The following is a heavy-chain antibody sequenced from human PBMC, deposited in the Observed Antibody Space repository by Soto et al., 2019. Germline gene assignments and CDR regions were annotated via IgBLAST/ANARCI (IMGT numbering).Heavy chain of an antibody. J-gene: IGHJ4*02. CDR2: ISHDGSKN. CDR1: GLTFSNYG. D-gene: IGHD3-9*01. V-gene: IGHV3-30*18. CDR3: AKTWHYDILTGYDY. Sequence: GGSLRLSCAASGLTFSNYGMHWVRQAPGKGLEWVALISHDGSKNQYADSVRGRFTVSRDNSKNTLYLQMNSLRAEDTAVYYCAKTWHYDILTGYDYWGQGTLVTVSS.